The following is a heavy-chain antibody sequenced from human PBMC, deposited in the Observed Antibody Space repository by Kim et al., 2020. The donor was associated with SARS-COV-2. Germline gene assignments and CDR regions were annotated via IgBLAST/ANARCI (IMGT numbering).Heavy chain of an antibody. V-gene: IGHV4-34*01. CDR2: INHSGST. Sequence: SETLSLTCAVYGGSFSGYYWSWIRQPPGKGLEWIGEINHSGSTNYNPSLKSRVTISVDTSKNQFSLKLSSVTAADTAVYYCARETGTFYFDYWGQGTLVT. CDR1: GGSFSGYY. D-gene: IGHD1-1*01. CDR3: ARETGTFYFDY. J-gene: IGHJ4*02.